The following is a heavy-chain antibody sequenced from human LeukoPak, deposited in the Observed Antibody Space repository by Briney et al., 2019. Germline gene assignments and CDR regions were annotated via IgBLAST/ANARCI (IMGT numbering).Heavy chain of an antibody. J-gene: IGHJ4*02. Sequence: ASVKVSCKASGGTFSSYAISWVRQAPGQGLGWMGGIIPIFGTANYAQKFQGRVTITTDESTSTAYMELSSLRSEDTAVYYCASPSSTYSSGYLYWGQGTLVTVSS. CDR3: ASPSSTYSSGYLY. CDR2: IIPIFGTA. V-gene: IGHV1-69*05. CDR1: GGTFSSYA. D-gene: IGHD3-22*01.